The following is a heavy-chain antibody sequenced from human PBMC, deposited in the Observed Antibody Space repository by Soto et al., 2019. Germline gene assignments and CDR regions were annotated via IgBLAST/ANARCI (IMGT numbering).Heavy chain of an antibody. Sequence: EVQLLESGGGLVQPGGSLTLSCAASGFTFSSYAMSWLRQAPGKGLEWVSAIDGPGDNTHYADSVKGRFTFSRDNSRNRLYLQINGLRTVDTALYYCAKQVTGWFNDVLDIWGQGTLVTVSS. D-gene: IGHD6-19*01. V-gene: IGHV3-23*01. CDR3: AKQVTGWFNDVLDI. J-gene: IGHJ3*02. CDR1: GFTFSSYA. CDR2: IDGPGDNT.